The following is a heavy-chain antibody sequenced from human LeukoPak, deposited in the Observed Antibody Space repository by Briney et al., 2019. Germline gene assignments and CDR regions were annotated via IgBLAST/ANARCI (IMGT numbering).Heavy chain of an antibody. D-gene: IGHD3-3*01. CDR1: GGSISSYY. V-gene: IGHV4-30-4*01. J-gene: IGHJ6*02. CDR3: ARGGTIFGVVIPSYYYYGMDV. CDR2: IYYSGST. Sequence: SETLSLTCTVSGGSISSYYWSWIRQPPGKGLEWIGYIYYSGSTYYNPSLKSRVTISVDTSKNQFSLKLSSVTAADTAVYYCARGGTIFGVVIPSYYYYGMDVWGQGTTVTVSS.